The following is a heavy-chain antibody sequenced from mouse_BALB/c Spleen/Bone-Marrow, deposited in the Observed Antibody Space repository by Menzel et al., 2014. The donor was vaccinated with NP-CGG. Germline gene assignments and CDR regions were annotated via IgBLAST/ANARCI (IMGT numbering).Heavy chain of an antibody. Sequence: EVKLEESGGGLVKPGGSLKLSCAASGFTFSGYAMSWVRQTPEKRLEWVASISSGGTTYYPDSVKGRFTISRDNAKNILYLQMSSLRSEDTDMYYCAGITTVDYWGQGTSVTVSS. CDR2: ISSGGTT. CDR3: AGITTVDY. CDR1: GFTFSGYA. J-gene: IGHJ4*01. V-gene: IGHV5-6-5*01. D-gene: IGHD1-1*01.